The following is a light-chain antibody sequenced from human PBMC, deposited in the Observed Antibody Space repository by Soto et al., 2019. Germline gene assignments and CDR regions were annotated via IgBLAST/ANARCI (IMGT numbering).Light chain of an antibody. Sequence: EIVLTQSPGTLSLSPGERATLSCRASQSVGSTYLAWYQQKPGQAPRLLIYGASSRATGIPDRFSGSGSGTDFILTISRLEPEDFAVYYCQQYGSSHLTFGPGTKVEVK. CDR1: QSVGSTY. V-gene: IGKV3-20*01. CDR2: GAS. J-gene: IGKJ3*01. CDR3: QQYGSSHLT.